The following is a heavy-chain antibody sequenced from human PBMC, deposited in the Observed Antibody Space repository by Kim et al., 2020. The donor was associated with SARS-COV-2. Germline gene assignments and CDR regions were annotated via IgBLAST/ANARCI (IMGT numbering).Heavy chain of an antibody. CDR3: ARLSPWGSRGAFDI. V-gene: IGHV4-59*08. CDR1: GGSISSYY. Sequence: SETLSLTCTVSGGSISSYYWSWIRQPPGKGLEWIGYIYYSGSTNYNPSLKSRVTISVDTSKNQFSLKLSSVTAADTAVYYCARLSPWGSRGAFDIWGQGKMVTVSS. J-gene: IGHJ3*02. CDR2: IYYSGST. D-gene: IGHD7-27*01.